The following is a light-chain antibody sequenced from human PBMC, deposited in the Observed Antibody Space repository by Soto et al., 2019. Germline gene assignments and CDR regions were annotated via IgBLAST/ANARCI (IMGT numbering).Light chain of an antibody. V-gene: IGKV3-11*01. CDR2: DAF. J-gene: IGKJ3*01. CDR3: QQRGNWPQT. Sequence: EVVLTQSPATLSLSPGERATLSCRASQSVRSYLAWYQQKPGQTPRLLIYDAFNRATGIPAMFSDSGSGTDFTLTISSLEPEDFAVYYCQQRGNWPQTFGPGTKVDI. CDR1: QSVRSY.